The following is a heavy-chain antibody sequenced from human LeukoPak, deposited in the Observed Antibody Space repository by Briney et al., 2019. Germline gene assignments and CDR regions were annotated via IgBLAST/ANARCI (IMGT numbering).Heavy chain of an antibody. Sequence: SETLSLTCTVSGGSVSSGNYYWSWIRQPPGKGLEWIGYIYYSGSTNYNPPLKSRVTMSVDTSKNQFSLKLSSVTAADTAVYYCARRPSGYYYFDYWGQGTLVTVSS. CDR3: ARRPSGYYYFDY. CDR1: GGSVSSGNYY. J-gene: IGHJ4*02. CDR2: IYYSGST. V-gene: IGHV4-61*01. D-gene: IGHD3-22*01.